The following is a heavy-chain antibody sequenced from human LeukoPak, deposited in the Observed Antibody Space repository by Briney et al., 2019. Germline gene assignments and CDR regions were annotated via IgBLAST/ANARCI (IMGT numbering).Heavy chain of an antibody. CDR2: IYPGDSDT. J-gene: IGHJ4*02. D-gene: IGHD3-22*01. V-gene: IGHV5-51*01. CDR3: ARQAYYYDSSGYYHNGPYYFDY. Sequence: GESLKISCKGSGYSFTSYWIGRVRQMPGKGLEWMGIIYPGDSDTRYSPSFQGQVTISADKSISTAYLQWSSLKASDTAMYYCARQAYYYDSSGYYHNGPYYFDYWGQGTLVTVSS. CDR1: GYSFTSYW.